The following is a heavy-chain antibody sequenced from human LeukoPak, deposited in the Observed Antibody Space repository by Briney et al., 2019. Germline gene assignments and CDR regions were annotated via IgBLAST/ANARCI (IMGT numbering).Heavy chain of an antibody. CDR1: GFTFSSYS. D-gene: IGHD3-3*01. CDR3: ARDTSLFGVAKRYYFDY. Sequence: GGSLRLSCAASGFTFSSYSMNWVRQAPGKGLEWVSSISSSSSYIYYADSVKGRFTISRDNAKNSLYLQMNSLRAEDTAVYYCARDTSLFGVAKRYYFDYWGQGTLVTVSS. CDR2: ISSSSSYI. V-gene: IGHV3-21*01. J-gene: IGHJ4*02.